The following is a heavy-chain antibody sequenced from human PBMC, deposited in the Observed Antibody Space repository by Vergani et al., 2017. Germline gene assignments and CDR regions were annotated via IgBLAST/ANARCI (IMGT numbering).Heavy chain of an antibody. CDR1: GFTFSSYW. CDR2: INSDGSST. J-gene: IGHJ5*02. Sequence: EVQLVESGGGLVQPGGSLRLSCAASGFTFSSYWMHWVRHAPGKGLVWVSRINSDGSSTSYADSVKGRFTISRDNAKNTLYLQMNSLRAEDTAVYYCARGGAVAAGFDPWGQGTLVTVSS. CDR3: ARGGAVAAGFDP. V-gene: IGHV3-74*01. D-gene: IGHD2-15*01.